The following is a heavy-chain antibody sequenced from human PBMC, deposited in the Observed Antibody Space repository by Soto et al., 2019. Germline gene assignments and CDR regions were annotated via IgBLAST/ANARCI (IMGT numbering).Heavy chain of an antibody. V-gene: IGHV4-39*02. D-gene: IGHD6-19*01. CDR2: IHYSGST. Sequence: QLQLQGSGPGVVKPSETLSLTCTVSGGSVSSSTYYWAWIRQPPGKGLEWIATIHYSGSTYSNPSIKSRVTLSVDTSKNQCSLKVSSLTAADTAVYYCARDSGWPDSSSYYGMDVWGQGTTVTVSS. CDR1: GGSVSSSTYY. CDR3: ARDSGWPDSSSYYGMDV. J-gene: IGHJ6*02.